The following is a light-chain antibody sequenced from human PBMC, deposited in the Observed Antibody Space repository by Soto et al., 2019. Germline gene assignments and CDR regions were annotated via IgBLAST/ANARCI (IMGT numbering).Light chain of an antibody. CDR2: EDN. J-gene: IGLJ2*01. CDR3: ASWDTSLNSGV. CDR1: SSNIGINI. V-gene: IGLV1-51*02. Sequence: QSVLTQPPSVSAAPGQKVTISCSGGSSNIGINIVSWYQQLPGTAPKLLIYEDNKRPSGIPDRFSGSKSGTSATLGITALQTGDEADYYCASWDTSLNSGVFGGGTKETVL.